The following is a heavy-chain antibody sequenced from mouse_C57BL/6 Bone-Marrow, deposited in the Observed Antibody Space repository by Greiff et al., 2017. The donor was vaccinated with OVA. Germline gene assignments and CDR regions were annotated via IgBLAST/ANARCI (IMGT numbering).Heavy chain of an antibody. CDR3: ARNSNYVGTSFDY. Sequence: VQRVESDAELVKPGASVKISCKVSGYTFTDHTIHWMKQRPEQGLEWIGYIYPRDGSTKYNEKFKGKATLTADKSSSTAYMQLNSLTSEDSAVYFCARNSNYVGTSFDYWGQGTTLTVSS. V-gene: IGHV1-78*01. CDR1: GYTFTDHT. CDR2: IYPRDGST. J-gene: IGHJ2*01. D-gene: IGHD2-5*01.